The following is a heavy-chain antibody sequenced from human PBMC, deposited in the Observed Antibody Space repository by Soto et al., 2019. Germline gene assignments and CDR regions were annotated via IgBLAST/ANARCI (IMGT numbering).Heavy chain of an antibody. D-gene: IGHD3-16*01. CDR1: GGYISDVGYY. CDR2: IYRSGST. CDR3: ARTLDYGHMDV. Sequence: SETLSLTSTVFGGYISDVGYYWIWIRQPPGRGLEWIGYIYRSGSTKYNPSLKSRLTMSVDTSKNQFSLKLSSVTAADTAVYYCARTLDYGHMDVWGKGTTVTLSS. J-gene: IGHJ6*03. V-gene: IGHV4-61*08.